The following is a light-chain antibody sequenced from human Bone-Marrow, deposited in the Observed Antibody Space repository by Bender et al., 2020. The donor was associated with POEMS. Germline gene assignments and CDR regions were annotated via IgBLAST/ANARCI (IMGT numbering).Light chain of an antibody. CDR1: SSDVGGYNY. V-gene: IGLV2-23*01. Sequence: QSALTQPASVSGSPGQSITISCTGTSSDVGGYNYVSWYQQHPGQVPKLMIYEDTERPSGVSTRFSGSKSGNTASLTISGLQAEDEADYYCCSYAGSSPSVLFGGGTKLTVL. CDR3: CSYAGSSPSVL. J-gene: IGLJ2*01. CDR2: EDT.